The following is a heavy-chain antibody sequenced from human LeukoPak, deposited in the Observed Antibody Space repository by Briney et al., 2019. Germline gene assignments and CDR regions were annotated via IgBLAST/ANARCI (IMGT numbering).Heavy chain of an antibody. V-gene: IGHV4-34*01. D-gene: IGHD5-18*01. CDR1: GGSFSGYD. CDR3: ARDDPRTAPDP. J-gene: IGHJ5*02. CDR2: INYGGDT. Sequence: SETLSLTCGVDGGSFSGYDWSWVRQPPGKGLEWIGEINYGGDTNYNPSLKSRVTISVDTSKNQFSLKLSSVTAADTAVYYCARDDPRTAPDPRGQGTLVTVSS.